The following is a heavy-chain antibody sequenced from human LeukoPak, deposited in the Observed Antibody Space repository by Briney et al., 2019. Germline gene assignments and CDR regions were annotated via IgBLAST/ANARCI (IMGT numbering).Heavy chain of an antibody. V-gene: IGHV4-59*08. CDR1: GGSISSYY. D-gene: IGHD3-10*01. J-gene: IGHJ6*02. CDR2: IYYSGST. Sequence: SETLSLTCTVSGGSISSYYRSWIRQPPGKGLEWIGYIYYSGSTNYNPSLKSRVTISVDTSKNQFSLKLSSVTAADTAVYYCARVPSSGPLYYYYGMDVWGQGTTVTVSS. CDR3: ARVPSSGPLYYYYGMDV.